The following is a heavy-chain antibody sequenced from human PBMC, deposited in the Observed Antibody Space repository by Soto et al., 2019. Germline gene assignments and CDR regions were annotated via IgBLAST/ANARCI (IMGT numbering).Heavy chain of an antibody. CDR1: GLTISDAW. V-gene: IGHV3-15*07. Sequence: EVQLVESGGGLIYPGGSLRLSCAASGLTISDAWMNWVRQAPGKGRAWVGRIKTNTEGGTTDYAAAVKGRFTVSRDDAKNTLDLQRNSLKIEDTAGYYCTTGSVEGVWGQGTTVIVSS. CDR2: IKTNTEGGTT. D-gene: IGHD2-15*01. J-gene: IGHJ6*02. CDR3: TTGSVEGV.